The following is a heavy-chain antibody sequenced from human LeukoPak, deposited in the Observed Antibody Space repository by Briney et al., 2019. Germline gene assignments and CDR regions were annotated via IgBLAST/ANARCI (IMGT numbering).Heavy chain of an antibody. CDR1: GGSISSGSYY. CDR3: ASHGGDFWSGYFDY. Sequence: SETLSLTCTVSGGSISSGSYYWSWIRQPAGKGLEWIGRIYTSGSTNYNPSLKSRVTISVDTSKNQFSLKLSSVTAADTAVYYCASHGGDFWSGYFDYWGQGTLVTVSS. J-gene: IGHJ4*02. D-gene: IGHD3-3*01. V-gene: IGHV4-61*02. CDR2: IYTSGST.